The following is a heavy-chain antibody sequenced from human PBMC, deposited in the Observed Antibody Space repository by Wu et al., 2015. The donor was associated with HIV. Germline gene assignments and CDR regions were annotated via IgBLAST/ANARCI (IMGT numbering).Heavy chain of an antibody. V-gene: IGHV1-2*02. J-gene: IGHJ1*01. D-gene: IGHD1-26*01. CDR2: INPNSGGS. Sequence: QVQVVQSGAEVKKPGASVKVSCKVSGYTLTELSMDWVRQAPGQGLEWMGWINPNSGGSKSPQKFQGRVTMTRDTSVSTVYLELTRLKFDDTAIYYCTKDYGIVGSTLPEYFQHWGQGTLVTVSS. CDR1: GYTLTELS. CDR3: TKDYGIVGSTLPEYFQH.